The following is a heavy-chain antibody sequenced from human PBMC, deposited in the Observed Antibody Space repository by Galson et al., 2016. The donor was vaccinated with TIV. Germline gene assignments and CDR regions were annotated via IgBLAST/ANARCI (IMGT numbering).Heavy chain of an antibody. V-gene: IGHV3-33*05. CDR3: ARQWQSYFFDY. Sequence: SLRLSCAASGFTFSSYDMHWVRQAPGKGLEWVAIISFDRSDQYYGDSVKGRFTISRDNSKNTLYLQMNSLKAEDTAVYYCARQWQSYFFDYWGQGILVTVSS. CDR1: GFTFSSYD. D-gene: IGHD6-19*01. CDR2: ISFDRSDQ. J-gene: IGHJ4*02.